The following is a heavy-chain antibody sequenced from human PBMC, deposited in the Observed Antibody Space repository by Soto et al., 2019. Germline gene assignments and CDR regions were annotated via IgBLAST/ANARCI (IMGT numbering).Heavy chain of an antibody. D-gene: IGHD2-2*01. CDR3: ARSYCSSTSCYGFDY. CDR1: GFSLSTSGMC. Sequence: SGPTLVNPTQTLTLTCTFSGFSLSTSGMCVSWIRQPPGKALEWLARIDWDDDKYYSTSLKTRLTISKDTSKNQVVLTMTNVDPVDTATYYCARSYCSSTSCYGFDYWGQGTLVTVSS. V-gene: IGHV2-70*11. CDR2: IDWDDDK. J-gene: IGHJ4*02.